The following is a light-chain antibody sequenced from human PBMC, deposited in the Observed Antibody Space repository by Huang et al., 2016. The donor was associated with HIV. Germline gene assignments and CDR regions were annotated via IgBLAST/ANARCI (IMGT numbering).Light chain of an antibody. CDR2: AAS. V-gene: IGKV1-NL1*01. CDR3: QQYYTLRA. CDR1: QGISNS. Sequence: DIQMTQSPSSLSASVGDRVTITCRASQGISNSLAWYQHKPGKAPKLLLYAASTLGSVFPSRFSGSGSWTDYTLTISSLQPEDVATYYCQQYYTLRAFGQGTKVEIK. J-gene: IGKJ1*01.